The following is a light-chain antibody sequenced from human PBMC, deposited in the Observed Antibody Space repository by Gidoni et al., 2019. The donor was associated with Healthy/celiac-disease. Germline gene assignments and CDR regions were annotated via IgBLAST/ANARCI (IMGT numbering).Light chain of an antibody. J-gene: IGLJ3*02. CDR2: LNSDGSY. CDR3: QTWGTGYWV. CDR1: TGHSSYA. Sequence: QLVLTQSPSASASLGASVKLTCTLSTGHSSYAIAWHQQQPEKGPRYLMRLNSDGSYVKGDGIPDRFSGSSSGAERYLTISSLQSEDEADYYCQTWGTGYWVFGGGTKLTVL. V-gene: IGLV4-69*01.